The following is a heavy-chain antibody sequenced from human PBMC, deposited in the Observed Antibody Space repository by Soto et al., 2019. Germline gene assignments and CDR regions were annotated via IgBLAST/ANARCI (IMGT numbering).Heavy chain of an antibody. D-gene: IGHD1-26*01. CDR3: ARVVLVGATPDYFDH. V-gene: IGHV3-53*01. CDR2: LYSGGTT. J-gene: IGHJ4*01. CDR1: GFSVSRNF. Sequence: EVQLVESGGSFIQPGGSLRLSCAVSGFSVSRNFMSWIRQAPGKGLEWVSILYSGGTTYYTGSVEGRFTMSGDDSNNTVYLQMKSLRVEDTATYFCARVVLVGATPDYFDHWGQGSLVTVSS.